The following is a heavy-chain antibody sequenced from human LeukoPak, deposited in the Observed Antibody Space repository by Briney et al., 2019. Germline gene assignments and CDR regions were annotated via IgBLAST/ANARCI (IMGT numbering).Heavy chain of an antibody. V-gene: IGHV3-66*02. Sequence: GGSLRLSCAASGFTVSSNYMSWVRQAPGKGREWVSVIYSGGSTYSADSVTGRFTISRDNSKNTLYLQMNSLRAEDTAVYYCARVQSLDTAMVPYYYYYMDVWGKGTTVTVSS. CDR2: IYSGGST. J-gene: IGHJ6*03. CDR3: ARVQSLDTAMVPYYYYYMDV. CDR1: GFTVSSNY. D-gene: IGHD5-18*01.